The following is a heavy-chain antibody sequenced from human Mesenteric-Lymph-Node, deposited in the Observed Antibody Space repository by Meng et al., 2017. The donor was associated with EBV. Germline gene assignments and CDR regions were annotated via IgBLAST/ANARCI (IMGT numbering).Heavy chain of an antibody. CDR3: TRVVYREFDP. V-gene: IGHV1-46*01. CDR2: INPSSGGT. Sequence: QAQLVQSGAEVKKPGASVKVSCTASGYTFTSNYIHWVRQAPGQGPEWMGLINPSSGGTSYAQKFQGRVAMTRDTSTSTVYMEVISLRSDDTAVYYCTRVVYREFDPWGQGTLVTVSS. CDR1: GYTFTSNY. J-gene: IGHJ5*02. D-gene: IGHD5/OR15-5a*01.